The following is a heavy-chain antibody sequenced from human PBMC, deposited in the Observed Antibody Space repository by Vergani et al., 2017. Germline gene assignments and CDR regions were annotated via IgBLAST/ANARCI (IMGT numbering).Heavy chain of an antibody. V-gene: IGHV4-34*11. J-gene: IGHJ4*02. CDR3: ARYSQSGYYFDY. Sequence: QVQLQQWGAGLLKPSETLSLTCAVYGGSFSGYYWSWIRQPPGKGLEWIGYIYYSGGATYNPSLKSRVSISVDTSKNQFSLKLSSVTAADTAVYYCARYSQSGYYFDYWGQGTLVTVSS. CDR2: IYYSGGA. D-gene: IGHD2-15*01. CDR1: GGSFSGYY.